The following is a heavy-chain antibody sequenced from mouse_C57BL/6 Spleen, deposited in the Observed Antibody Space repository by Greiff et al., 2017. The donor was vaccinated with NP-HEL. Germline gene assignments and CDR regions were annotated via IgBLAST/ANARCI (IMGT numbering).Heavy chain of an antibody. Sequence: EVKLVESGGGLVKPGGSLKLSCAASGFTFSSYAMSWVRQTPEKRLEWVATISDGGSYTYYPDNVKGRFTISRDNAKNNLYLQMSHLKSEDTAMYYCARDPLSNGDRYFDVWGTGTTVTVSS. CDR1: GFTFSSYA. D-gene: IGHD2-13*01. CDR2: ISDGGSYT. CDR3: ARDPLSNGDRYFDV. V-gene: IGHV5-4*01. J-gene: IGHJ1*03.